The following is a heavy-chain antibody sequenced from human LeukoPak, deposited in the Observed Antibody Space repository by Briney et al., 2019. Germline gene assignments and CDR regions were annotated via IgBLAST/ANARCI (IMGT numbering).Heavy chain of an antibody. V-gene: IGHV3-30*03. CDR3: ARAGGVAFDL. J-gene: IGHJ4*02. Sequence: GRSLRLSCAASGFSFGDFGMHWVRQAPGKGLEWVTIISVDGDNKHSADSVKGRFSISRDNSKSTLYLEMHSLRPEDTAVYYCARAGGVAFDLWGLGTLVTVSS. D-gene: IGHD6-13*01. CDR2: ISVDGDNK. CDR1: GFSFGDFG.